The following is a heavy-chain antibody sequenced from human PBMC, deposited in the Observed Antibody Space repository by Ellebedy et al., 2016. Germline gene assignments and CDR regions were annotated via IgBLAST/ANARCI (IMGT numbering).Heavy chain of an antibody. J-gene: IGHJ6*04. CDR2: ISTNSLAI. CDR3: ARVGYLDV. D-gene: IGHD2-21*01. Sequence: GGSLRLXXVASGFTFGSFGMNWVRQAPGKGLEWVSSISTNSLAIDDAESVKGRFVISRDDARRSLYLQMNNLRLDDTATYFCARVGYLDVWGKGTTVTVSS. CDR1: GFTFGSFG. V-gene: IGHV3-21*01.